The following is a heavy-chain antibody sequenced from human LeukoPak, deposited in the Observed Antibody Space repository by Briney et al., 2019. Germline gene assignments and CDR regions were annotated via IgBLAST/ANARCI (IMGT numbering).Heavy chain of an antibody. D-gene: IGHD5-18*01. V-gene: IGHV3-53*01. CDR2: LYSDDNT. Sequence: GGSLRLSCAASGFTVITNDMTWVRQAPGKGLEWVSFLYSDDNTKYADSVQGRFTISRDNSKNTLYLEMNSLRADDTAVYYCAKGVDTLGDNPLEYWGQGTLVTVSS. CDR3: AKGVDTLGDNPLEY. CDR1: GFTVITND. J-gene: IGHJ4*02.